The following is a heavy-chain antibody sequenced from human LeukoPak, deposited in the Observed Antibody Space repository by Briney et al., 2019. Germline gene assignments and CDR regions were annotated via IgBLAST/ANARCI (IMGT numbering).Heavy chain of an antibody. Sequence: SETLSLTCTVSGGSISSSSYYWGWIRQPPGKGLEWIGSIYYSGSTYYNPSLKSRVTISVDTSKNQFSLKLSSVTAADTAVYYCARTYYYDTSGYNYPFDYWGQGTLVTVSS. CDR1: GGSISSSSYY. V-gene: IGHV4-39*01. J-gene: IGHJ4*02. CDR2: IYYSGST. CDR3: ARTYYYDTSGYNYPFDY. D-gene: IGHD3-22*01.